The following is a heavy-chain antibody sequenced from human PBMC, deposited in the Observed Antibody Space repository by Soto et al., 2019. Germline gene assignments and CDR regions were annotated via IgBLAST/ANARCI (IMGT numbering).Heavy chain of an antibody. V-gene: IGHV1-2*02. CDR1: GYTFTGYY. CDR3: ARDPLIVATITSPDWFDP. D-gene: IGHD5-12*01. Sequence: ASVKVSCKASGYTFTGYYMHWVRQAPGQGXEWMGWINPNSGGTNYAQKFQGRVTMTRDTSISTAYMELSRLRSDDTAVYYCARDPLIVATITSPDWFDPWGQGTLVTVSS. J-gene: IGHJ5*02. CDR2: INPNSGGT.